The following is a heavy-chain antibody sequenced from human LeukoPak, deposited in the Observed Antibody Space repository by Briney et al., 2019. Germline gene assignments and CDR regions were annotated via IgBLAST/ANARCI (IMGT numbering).Heavy chain of an antibody. CDR1: GITFSNYG. J-gene: IGHJ4*02. CDR2: IRYDGNNK. Sequence: GGSLRLSCGASGITFSNYGMHWVRQAPGKGLEWVAFIRYDGNNKHYADSVKGRFTISRDNSKSTLYLQMNSLRPEDTAVYYCANGPHYNILTGYYKVRSHLDYWGQGTLVTVSS. V-gene: IGHV3-30*02. D-gene: IGHD3-9*01. CDR3: ANGPHYNILTGYYKVRSHLDY.